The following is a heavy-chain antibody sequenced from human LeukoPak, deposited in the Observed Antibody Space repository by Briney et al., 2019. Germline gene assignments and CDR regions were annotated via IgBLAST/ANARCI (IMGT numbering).Heavy chain of an antibody. D-gene: IGHD3-10*01. CDR2: IYSGGST. Sequence: TGGSLILSCAASGFTVSSNYMSWVRQAPGKRLEWVSDIYSGGSTYYADSVKGRFTISRDNSKNTLYLQMTSLRAEDTAVYYCARGGSPGGYYYYGMDVWGQGTTVTVSS. CDR1: GFTVSSNY. J-gene: IGHJ6*02. CDR3: ARGGSPGGYYYYGMDV. V-gene: IGHV3-53*01.